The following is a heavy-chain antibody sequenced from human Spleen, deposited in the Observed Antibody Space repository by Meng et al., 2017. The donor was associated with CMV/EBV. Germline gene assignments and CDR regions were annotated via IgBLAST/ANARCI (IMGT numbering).Heavy chain of an antibody. V-gene: IGHV3-72*01. CDR3: AAPYCSSPSCYGGY. J-gene: IGHJ4*02. D-gene: IGHD2-2*01. CDR2: IRNKADSYTT. CDR1: GCTFSDHY. Sequence: SGCTFSDHYMDWVRQAPGKGLEWVGRIRNKADSYTTEYAASVRGRFSISRDDSKNSLSLQMNTLKTDDTAVYYCAAPYCSSPSCYGGYWGQGTLVTVSS.